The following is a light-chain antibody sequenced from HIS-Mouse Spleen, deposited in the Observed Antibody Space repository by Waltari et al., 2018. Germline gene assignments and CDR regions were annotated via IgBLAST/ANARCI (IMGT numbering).Light chain of an antibody. CDR2: EVS. J-gene: IGLJ1*01. V-gene: IGLV2-14*01. Sequence: QSALTQSASVSGSPGQSITISCTGTSSDVGGYTYVSWYQQHPGKAPKLMIYEVSNRPSGVSNRFSGSKSGNTASLTISGLQAEDEADYYCSSYTSSSTFFGTGTKVTVL. CDR3: SSYTSSSTF. CDR1: SSDVGGYTY.